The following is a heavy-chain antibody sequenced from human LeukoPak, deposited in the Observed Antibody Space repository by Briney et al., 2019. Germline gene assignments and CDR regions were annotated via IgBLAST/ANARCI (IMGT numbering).Heavy chain of an antibody. CDR3: ARDLEHRQGGYSYAQNFDY. V-gene: IGHV3-74*01. J-gene: IGHJ4*02. Sequence: GGSLRLSCAASGFTFKLYWMHWVRQVPGKRPVWVSRINDDGSDTIYADSVKGRFTISRDNAKNTLYLQMNSLRAEDTAVYYCARDLEHRQGGYSYAQNFDYWGQGTLVTVSS. D-gene: IGHD5-18*01. CDR2: INDDGSDT. CDR1: GFTFKLYW.